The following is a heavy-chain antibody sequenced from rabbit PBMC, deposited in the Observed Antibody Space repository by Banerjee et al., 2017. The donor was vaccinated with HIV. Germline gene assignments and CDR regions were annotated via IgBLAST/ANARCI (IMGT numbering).Heavy chain of an antibody. CDR3: ARDVYRSGWNGDFNL. CDR1: GFSFSNKYV. D-gene: IGHD4-1*01. V-gene: IGHV1S45*01. CDR2: INTSSGNT. Sequence: QEQLEESGGDLVKPEGSLTLTCKASGFSFSNKYVMCWVRQAPGKGLEWIACINTSSGNTVYATWAKGRFTISKTSSTTVTLQMTSLTAADTATYFCARDVYRSGWNGDFNLWGQGTLVTVS. J-gene: IGHJ4*01.